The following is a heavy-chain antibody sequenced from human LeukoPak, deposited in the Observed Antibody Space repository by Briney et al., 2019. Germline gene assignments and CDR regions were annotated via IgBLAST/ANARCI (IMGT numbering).Heavy chain of an antibody. CDR1: GGSFSGYY. CDR3: ARSEVGWYFDL. CDR2: INHRGST. V-gene: IGHV4-34*01. Sequence: PSETLSLTCAVYGGSFSGYYWSWIRQPPGKGLEWIGEINHRGSTNYNPSLKSRVTISADTSKNQFSLKLSSVTAADTAVYYCARSEVGWYFDLWGRGTLVTVSS. D-gene: IGHD3-10*01. J-gene: IGHJ2*01.